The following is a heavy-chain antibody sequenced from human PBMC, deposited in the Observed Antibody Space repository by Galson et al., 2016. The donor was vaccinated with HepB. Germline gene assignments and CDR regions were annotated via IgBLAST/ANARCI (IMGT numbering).Heavy chain of an antibody. CDR1: GFTFSDYH. D-gene: IGHD4-17*01. J-gene: IGHJ3*01. CDR2: ISTSGNSM. CDR3: ARDLPDDSVEYFDVFDL. V-gene: IGHV3-11*01. Sequence: SLRLSCAASGFTFSDYHMNWIRQAPGKGLEWISYISTSGNSMLYADSVRGRFSISRDNAKKPLYLQMTNLRAEDTAVYYCARDLPDDSVEYFDVFDLWGQGTMVTVSS.